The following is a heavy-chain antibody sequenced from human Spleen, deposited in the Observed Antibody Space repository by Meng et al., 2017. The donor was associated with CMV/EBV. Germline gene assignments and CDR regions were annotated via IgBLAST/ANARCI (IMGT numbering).Heavy chain of an antibody. CDR1: GFTFSDYY. CDR2: ISSSGSTT. D-gene: IGHD4/OR15-4a*01. Sequence: GESLKISCAASGFTFSDYYMSWIRQAPGKGLEWVSYISSSGSTTSYAVSVKGRFTISRDNAKNSLFLQMNSLRADDTSVYYCARDGSAGARYYYVMDVWGQRTTVTVSS. J-gene: IGHJ6*02. CDR3: ARDGSAGARYYYVMDV. V-gene: IGHV3-11*01.